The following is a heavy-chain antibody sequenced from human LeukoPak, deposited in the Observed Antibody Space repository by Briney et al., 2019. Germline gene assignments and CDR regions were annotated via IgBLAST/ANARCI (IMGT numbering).Heavy chain of an antibody. V-gene: IGHV3-30*02. D-gene: IGHD6-19*01. CDR2: IRYDGSNK. J-gene: IGHJ4*02. Sequence: GGSLRLSCAASGFTFSSYGMHWVRQAPGKGLEWVAFIRYDGSNKYYADSVKGRFTISRDNSKNTLYLHVNSLRPEDTAVYYCAKAQGYSSGNYFDYWGQGTLVTVSS. CDR1: GFTFSSYG. CDR3: AKAQGYSSGNYFDY.